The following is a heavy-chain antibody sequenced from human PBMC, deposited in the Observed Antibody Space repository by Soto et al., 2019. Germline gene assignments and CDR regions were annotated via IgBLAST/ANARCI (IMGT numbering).Heavy chain of an antibody. D-gene: IGHD3-16*02. V-gene: IGHV1-18*01. CDR1: GYTFTSYG. CDR3: ARDTPDYIWGSYRYVAFDI. CDR2: ISAYNGNT. J-gene: IGHJ3*02. Sequence: ASVKVSCKASGYTFTSYGISWVRQAPGQGLEWMGWISAYNGNTNYAQKLQGRVTMTTDTSTSTAYMELRSLRSDDTAVYYCARDTPDYIWGSYRYVAFDIWGQGTMVTVS.